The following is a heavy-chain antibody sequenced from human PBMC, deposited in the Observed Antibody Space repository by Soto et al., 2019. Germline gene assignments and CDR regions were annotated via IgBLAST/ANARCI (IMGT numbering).Heavy chain of an antibody. D-gene: IGHD3-10*01. CDR3: ARHRGGNYYGMDV. V-gene: IGHV3-48*01. CDR1: GVTFSTYS. CDR2: ISSSSSTI. Sequence: GGSLRLPCAASGVTFSTYSKNWVRQAPGRGLEWVSYISSSSSTIYYADCAKGRFTISRDNAKNSLYLQMNSLRAEDTAVYSCARHRGGNYYGMDVWGLGTTVPVSS. J-gene: IGHJ6*02.